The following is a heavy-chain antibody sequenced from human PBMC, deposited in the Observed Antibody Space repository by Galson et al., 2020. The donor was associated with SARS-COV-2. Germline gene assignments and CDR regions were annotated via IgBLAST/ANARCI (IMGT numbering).Heavy chain of an antibody. D-gene: IGHD1-26*01. Sequence: SETLSLTCAVYGGSFSGYYWSWIRQPPGKGLEWIGEINQSGSTNYNPSLKSRVTISVDTSKNQFSLKLSSVTAADTAVYFCARGRVDYYRGIDYWGQGTLVTVSS. CDR1: GGSFSGYY. CDR2: INQSGST. V-gene: IGHV4-34*01. CDR3: ARGRVDYYRGIDY. J-gene: IGHJ4*02.